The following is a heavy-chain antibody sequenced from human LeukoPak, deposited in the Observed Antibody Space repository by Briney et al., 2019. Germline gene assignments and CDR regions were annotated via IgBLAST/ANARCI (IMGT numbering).Heavy chain of an antibody. V-gene: IGHV1-8*01. J-gene: IGHJ6*02. CDR2: MNLNSGNT. D-gene: IGHD3-3*01. CDR1: GYTFTSYD. CDR3: ARVWSGYYYYYYGMDV. Sequence: ASVKVSCKASGYTFTSYDINWVRQATGQGLEWMGWMNLNSGNTGYAQKFQGRVTMTRNTSISTAYMELSSLRSEDTAVYYCARVWSGYYYYYYGMDVWGQGTTVTVSS.